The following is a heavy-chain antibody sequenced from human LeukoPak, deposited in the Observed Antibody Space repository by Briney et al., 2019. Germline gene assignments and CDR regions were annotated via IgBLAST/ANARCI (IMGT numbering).Heavy chain of an antibody. CDR1: GFTFSSYG. J-gene: IGHJ4*02. V-gene: IGHV3-30*02. Sequence: PGGSLRLSCAASGFTFSSYGMHWVRQAPGKGLEWVAFIRYDGSNKYYADSVKGRFTISRDNSKNTLYLQMNSLRAEDTAVYYCAKDHYGRTYYFDYWGQGTLVTVSS. D-gene: IGHD4-17*01. CDR2: IRYDGSNK. CDR3: AKDHYGRTYYFDY.